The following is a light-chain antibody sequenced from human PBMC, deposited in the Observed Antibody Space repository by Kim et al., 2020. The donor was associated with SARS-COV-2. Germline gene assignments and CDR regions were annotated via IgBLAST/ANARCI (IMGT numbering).Light chain of an antibody. J-gene: IGKJ1*01. CDR1: QSVGNN. Sequence: EIVMTQSPATLSVSPGERATLSCRASQSVGNNLAWYQLKPGQAPRLLISGASTRATGIPARFSGSGSGTEFTLTISSLQSEDFAVYYCQQYNNWWTFGQGTKVEIK. CDR2: GAS. CDR3: QQYNNWWT. V-gene: IGKV3-15*01.